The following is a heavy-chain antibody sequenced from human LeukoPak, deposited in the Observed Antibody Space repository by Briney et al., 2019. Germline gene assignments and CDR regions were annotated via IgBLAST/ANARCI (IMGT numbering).Heavy chain of an antibody. D-gene: IGHD3-10*01. Sequence: SETLSLTCRDYGGSSSDYYWSWIRQPPGKGLEWIGEINQSGDTNYNPSLTSRVTLSVETSKYQFSLRLTSVTAADTAVYYWARVTYGSGSYHGRFDPWGQGTLVTVSS. CDR1: GGSSSDYY. CDR2: INQSGDT. J-gene: IGHJ5*02. CDR3: ARVTYGSGSYHGRFDP. V-gene: IGHV4-34*01.